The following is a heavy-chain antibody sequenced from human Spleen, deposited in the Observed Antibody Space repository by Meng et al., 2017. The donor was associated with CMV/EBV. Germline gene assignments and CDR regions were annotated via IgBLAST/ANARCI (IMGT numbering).Heavy chain of an antibody. CDR3: ARDYDFRSGHYYYAMDV. CDR2: IYYSGST. J-gene: IGHJ6*02. CDR1: GGSFSGYY. D-gene: IGHD3-3*01. Sequence: SETLSLTCAVYGGSFSGYYWSWIRQPPGKGLEWIGYIYYSGSTNYNPSLKSRITISVDTSKSQFSLKLRSVTAADAAMYYCARDYDFRSGHYYYAMDVWGQGTTVTVSS. V-gene: IGHV4-59*01.